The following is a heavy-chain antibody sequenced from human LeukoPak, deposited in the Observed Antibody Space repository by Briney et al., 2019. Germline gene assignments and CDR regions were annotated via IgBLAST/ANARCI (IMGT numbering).Heavy chain of an antibody. Sequence: GESLKISCKGSGYSFTSYGISWVRQAPGQGLEWMGWISAYNGNTNYAQKLQGRVTMTTDTSTSTAYMELRSLRSDDTAVYYCARDSGDACSSTSCHIYYYYYYMDVWGKGTTVTISS. CDR2: ISAYNGNT. V-gene: IGHV1-18*01. D-gene: IGHD2-2*01. CDR3: ARDSGDACSSTSCHIYYYYYYMDV. J-gene: IGHJ6*03. CDR1: GYSFTSYG.